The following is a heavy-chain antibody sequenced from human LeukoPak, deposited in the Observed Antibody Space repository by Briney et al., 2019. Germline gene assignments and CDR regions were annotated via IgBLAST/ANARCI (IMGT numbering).Heavy chain of an antibody. Sequence: PSETLSLTCTVSGGSISSSSYYWGWIRQPPGKGLEWIGSIYYSGSTYYNPSLKSRVTISVDTSKNQFSLKLSSVTAADTAVYYCARDHDSGSYVVFLSYFDYWGQGTLVTVSS. V-gene: IGHV4-39*07. CDR2: IYYSGST. CDR1: GGSISSSSYY. D-gene: IGHD1-26*01. CDR3: ARDHDSGSYVVFLSYFDY. J-gene: IGHJ4*02.